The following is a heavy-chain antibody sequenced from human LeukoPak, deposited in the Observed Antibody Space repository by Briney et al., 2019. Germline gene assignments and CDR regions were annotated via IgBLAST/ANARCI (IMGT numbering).Heavy chain of an antibody. CDR3: ARAKSGAFDI. D-gene: IGHD1-26*01. J-gene: IGHJ3*02. V-gene: IGHV4-61*02. CDR2: IYTSGST. Sequence: SETLSLTCTVSGGSISSGSYYWSWIRQPAGKGLEWIGRIYTSGSTNYNPSLKSRVTISVDTSKNQFSLKLSSVTAAATAVYYCARAKSGAFDIWGRGTMVTVSS. CDR1: GGSISSGSYY.